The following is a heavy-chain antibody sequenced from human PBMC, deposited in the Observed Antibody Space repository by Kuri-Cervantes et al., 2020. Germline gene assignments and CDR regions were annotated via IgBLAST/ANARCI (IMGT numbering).Heavy chain of an antibody. CDR1: GFTFSSYA. D-gene: IGHD3-10*01. CDR2: ISYDGSNK. CDR3: ARDHMVRGVIILYGMDV. J-gene: IGHJ6*02. Sequence: GESLKIFCAASGFTFSSYAMHWVRQAPGKGLEWVAVISYDGSNKYYADSVKGRFTISRDNSKNTLYLQMNSLRAEDTAVYYCARDHMVRGVIILYGMDVWGQGTTVTVSS. V-gene: IGHV3-30-3*01.